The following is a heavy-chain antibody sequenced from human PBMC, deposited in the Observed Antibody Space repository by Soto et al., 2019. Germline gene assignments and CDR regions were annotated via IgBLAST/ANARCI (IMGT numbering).Heavy chain of an antibody. CDR2: IIPMFGTA. D-gene: IGHD5-12*01. Sequence: QVQVVQSGAEVKKPGSSVKVSCKASGGTFNSYAMSWVRQAPGQGLEWMGGIIPMFGTANYVQRFQGRLTITADESTRTVYMELRSLRSEDTAVYYCARGGRDGYNWDGLDVWGQGTTVTVSS. CDR1: GGTFNSYA. CDR3: ARGGRDGYNWDGLDV. J-gene: IGHJ6*02. V-gene: IGHV1-69*12.